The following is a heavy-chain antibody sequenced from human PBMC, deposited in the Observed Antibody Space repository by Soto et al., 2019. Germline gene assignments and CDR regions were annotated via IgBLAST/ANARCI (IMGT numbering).Heavy chain of an antibody. V-gene: IGHV1-2*02. Sequence: AAVKVSCKASGYPFSDNQIHWLRRAPGQGLEWMGRINPKSDDTNYAQKFQGRVTMTRDTSTDTAYLELTGLTSDDTATYYCARKHSLDYIRWGLDPWGQGTMVTVSS. CDR3: ARKHSLDYIRWGLDP. J-gene: IGHJ5*02. D-gene: IGHD4-4*01. CDR2: INPKSDDT. CDR1: GYPFSDNQ.